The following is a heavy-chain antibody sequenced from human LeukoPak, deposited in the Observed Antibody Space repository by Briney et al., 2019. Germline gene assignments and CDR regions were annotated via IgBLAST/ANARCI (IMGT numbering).Heavy chain of an antibody. D-gene: IGHD3-10*01. J-gene: IGHJ4*02. Sequence: SETLSLTCAVYGVSFSGYYWSWICQPPGKGLEWIGYISYSGNTYYNPSLKSRVTISVDTSKNQFSLKLSSVTVADTAVYYCARDRKYGSESLRRLDYWGQGTLVTVSS. CDR2: ISYSGNT. V-gene: IGHV4-30-4*01. CDR1: GVSFSGYY. CDR3: ARDRKYGSESLRRLDY.